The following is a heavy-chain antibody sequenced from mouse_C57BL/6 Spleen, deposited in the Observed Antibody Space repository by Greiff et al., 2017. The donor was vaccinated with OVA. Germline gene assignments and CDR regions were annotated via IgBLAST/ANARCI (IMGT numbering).Heavy chain of an antibody. D-gene: IGHD3-2*02. CDR2: IDPEDGET. Sequence: EVQLQESGAELVKPGASVKLSCTASGFNIKDYYMHWVKQRTEQGLEWIGRIDPEDGETKYAPQFQGKATITADTSSNTAYLQLSSLTSEDTAVYYCAPDSSGYGAMDYWGQGTSVTVSS. V-gene: IGHV14-2*01. CDR1: GFNIKDYY. J-gene: IGHJ4*01. CDR3: APDSSGYGAMDY.